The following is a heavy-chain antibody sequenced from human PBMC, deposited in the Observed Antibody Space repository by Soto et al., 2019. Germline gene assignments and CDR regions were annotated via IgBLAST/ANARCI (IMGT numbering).Heavy chain of an antibody. J-gene: IGHJ4*02. CDR2: IYRTGST. V-gene: IGHV4-4*02. D-gene: IGHD1-7*01. Sequence: SETLSLTCAVSGGSFTSNNWWTWVRQPPGQGLEWIGEIYRTGSTNYNPSLKSRVTISLDKSENQFSLKVTSLTAADTAVYYCASRDPGTSVDYWGQGTRVTVSS. CDR1: GGSFTSNNW. CDR3: ASRDPGTSVDY.